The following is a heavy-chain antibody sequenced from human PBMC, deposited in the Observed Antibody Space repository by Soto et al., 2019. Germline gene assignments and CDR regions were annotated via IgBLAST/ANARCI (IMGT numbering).Heavy chain of an antibody. CDR2: IYYSGST. CDR3: AAYCSSTSCYGEGDRVY. Sequence: PSETLSLTCTVSGGSISSGGYYWSWIRQHPGKGLEWIGYIYYSGSTYYNPPLKSRVTISVDTSKNQFSLKLSSVTAADTAVYYCAAYCSSTSCYGEGDRVYWGQGTLVTVSS. D-gene: IGHD2-2*01. V-gene: IGHV4-31*03. CDR1: GGSISSGGYY. J-gene: IGHJ4*02.